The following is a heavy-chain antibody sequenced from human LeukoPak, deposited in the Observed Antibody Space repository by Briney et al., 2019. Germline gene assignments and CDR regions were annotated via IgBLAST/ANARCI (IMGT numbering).Heavy chain of an antibody. CDR1: GFTVSNAW. V-gene: IGHV3-21*01. Sequence: GGSLRLSCAASGFTVSNAWMSWVRQAPGKGLEWVSFIRSSRSDIYYADSVKGRFTISRDNAKNSLYLQMDSLRAEDTAVYYCARVRSGSLDYWGQGTLVTVSS. D-gene: IGHD1-26*01. CDR3: ARVRSGSLDY. CDR2: IRSSRSDI. J-gene: IGHJ4*02.